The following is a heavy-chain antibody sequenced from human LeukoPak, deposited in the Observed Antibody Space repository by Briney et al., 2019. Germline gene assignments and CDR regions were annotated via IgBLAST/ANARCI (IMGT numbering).Heavy chain of an antibody. J-gene: IGHJ4*02. Sequence: GGSLRLSCAASGFTLTTYAMTWVRQAPGKGLEWVANIKQDGSEEYYVDSVKGRFTISRDNAKNSLSLQMNSLRAEDTAVYYCAREGFGVVFDFWGQGTLVTVSS. CDR3: AREGFGVVFDF. D-gene: IGHD3-10*01. CDR1: GFTLTTYA. V-gene: IGHV3-7*05. CDR2: IKQDGSEE.